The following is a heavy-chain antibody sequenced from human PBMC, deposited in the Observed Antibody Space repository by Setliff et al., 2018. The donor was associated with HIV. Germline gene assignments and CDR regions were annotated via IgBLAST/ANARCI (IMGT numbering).Heavy chain of an antibody. CDR1: GYSFTTNW. CDR2: IYPSGSDT. V-gene: IGHV5-51*01. J-gene: IGHJ3*02. Sequence: GESLKISCKASGYSFTTNWIGWVRQMPGKGLEWMGLIYPSGSDTRYSPSFQGQVTISVDKSISTAYLQWSSLKASDTAMYYCARQGSRAYYYDYVWGSHRWDAFDIWGQGTMVTVSS. CDR3: ARQGSRAYYYDYVWGSHRWDAFDI. D-gene: IGHD3-16*02.